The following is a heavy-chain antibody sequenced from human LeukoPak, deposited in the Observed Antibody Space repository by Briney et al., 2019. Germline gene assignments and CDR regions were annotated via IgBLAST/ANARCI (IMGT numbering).Heavy chain of an antibody. Sequence: GASVKVSCKASGYTFTGYYMHWVRQAPGQGLEWMGWINPNSGGTNYAQKFQGRVTMTRDTSISTAYMELSRLRSDDTAVYYCARVQFQVKDYYDSSGYPWAFDYWGQGTLVTVSS. V-gene: IGHV1-2*02. D-gene: IGHD3-22*01. CDR2: INPNSGGT. J-gene: IGHJ4*02. CDR3: ARVQFQVKDYYDSSGYPWAFDY. CDR1: GYTFTGYY.